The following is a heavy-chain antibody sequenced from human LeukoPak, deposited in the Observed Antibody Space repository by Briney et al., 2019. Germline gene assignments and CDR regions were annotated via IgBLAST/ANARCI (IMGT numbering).Heavy chain of an antibody. CDR3: AREKFGVSFDS. D-gene: IGHD3-10*01. Sequence: GASVKVSCKVSGYTFTSYGISWVRQAPGQGLEGMGGISPYNGHTNYAQPFQGRVTMTTDTSTSSGYMELRSLISDDTAVYYCAREKFGVSFDSWGQGTLVTVSS. CDR1: GYTFTSYG. V-gene: IGHV1-18*04. CDR2: ISPYNGHT. J-gene: IGHJ4*02.